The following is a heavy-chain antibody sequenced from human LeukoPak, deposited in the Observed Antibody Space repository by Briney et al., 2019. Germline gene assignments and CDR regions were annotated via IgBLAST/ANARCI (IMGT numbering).Heavy chain of an antibody. CDR2: ISYDGSNK. Sequence: PGGSLRLSCAASGFTFSNYGMHWVRQAPGKGLEWVAVISYDGSNKYYAGSVKGRFTLSRDNSKNTLYLQLNSLRAEDAAVYYCAKDYSDSSGYLDYWGQGTLVTVSS. CDR1: GFTFSNYG. V-gene: IGHV3-30*18. D-gene: IGHD3-22*01. J-gene: IGHJ4*02. CDR3: AKDYSDSSGYLDY.